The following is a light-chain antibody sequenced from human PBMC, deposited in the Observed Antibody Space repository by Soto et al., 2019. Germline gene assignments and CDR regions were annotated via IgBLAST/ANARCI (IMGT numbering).Light chain of an antibody. CDR3: RQANRFPSA. CDR2: AAS. CDR1: QGISSW. J-gene: IGKJ5*01. Sequence: VSVYVENRELFGCLASQGISSWLAWYQQKPGKAPKLLIYAASSLQIGFPPKFSCGGAGTYLTLSSSGLQPEGVATCYFRQANRFPSAIGQGTRLEIK. V-gene: IGKV1-12*01.